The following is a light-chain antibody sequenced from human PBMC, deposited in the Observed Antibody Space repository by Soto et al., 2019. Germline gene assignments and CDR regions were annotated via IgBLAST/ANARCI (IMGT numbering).Light chain of an antibody. V-gene: IGKV1-9*01. Sequence: DIQLTQSPSFLSASVGDRVTITCRASQGISSYLAWYQQKPGKAPKLLIYAASTLQSGGPSRFSGSGSGTEFTLTISSLQPEDFATYDCQHLDSYSTFGQGTRLEIK. J-gene: IGKJ5*01. CDR2: AAS. CDR3: QHLDSYST. CDR1: QGISSY.